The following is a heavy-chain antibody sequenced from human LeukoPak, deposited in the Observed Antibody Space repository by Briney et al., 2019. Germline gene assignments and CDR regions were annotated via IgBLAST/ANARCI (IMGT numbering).Heavy chain of an antibody. V-gene: IGHV4-34*01. CDR1: VGSFSGYY. CDR2: INHSGST. CDR3: ARVVPPSYYYGSGSYYSFTWFDP. J-gene: IGHJ5*02. Sequence: PSETLSLTCAVYVGSFSGYYWSWIRQPPGKGLEWIGEINHSGSTNYNPSLKSRVPISVDTSKDQFSLKLSSVTAADTAVYYCARVVPPSYYYGSGSYYSFTWFDPWGQGTLVTVSS. D-gene: IGHD3-10*01.